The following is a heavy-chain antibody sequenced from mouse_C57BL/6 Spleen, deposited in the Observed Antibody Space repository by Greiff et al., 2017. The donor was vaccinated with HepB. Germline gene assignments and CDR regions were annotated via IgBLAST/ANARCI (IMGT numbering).Heavy chain of an antibody. V-gene: IGHV1-82*01. CDR2: IYPGDGDT. CDR3: ARGDAMDY. CDR1: GYAFSSSW. Sequence: VQLQQSGPELVKPGASVKISCKASGYAFSSSWMNWVKQRPGKGLEWIGRIYPGDGDTNYNGKFKGKATLTADKSSSTAYMQLSSLTSEYSAVYCCARGDAMDYWGQATSVTVSS. J-gene: IGHJ4*01.